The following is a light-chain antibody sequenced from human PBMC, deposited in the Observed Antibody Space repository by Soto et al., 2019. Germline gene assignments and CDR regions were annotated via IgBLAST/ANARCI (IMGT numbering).Light chain of an antibody. J-gene: IGKJ1*01. CDR2: GAS. Sequence: EIVMTQSPATLSVSPGERATLSCRASQSVSSNLAWYQQKPGQAPRLLIYGASTRATGIPARFSGSGSGTEFTLTISSLQYEDVAVYYCQKYNNWPGTFGQGTKVEIK. CDR3: QKYNNWPGT. V-gene: IGKV3-15*01. CDR1: QSVSSN.